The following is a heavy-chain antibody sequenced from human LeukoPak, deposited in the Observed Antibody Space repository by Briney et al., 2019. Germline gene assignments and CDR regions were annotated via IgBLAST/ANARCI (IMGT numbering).Heavy chain of an antibody. J-gene: IGHJ4*02. CDR2: ISGSGGST. Sequence: AGGSLRLSCAASGFTFSSYAMSWVRQAPGKGLEWVSAISGSGGSTYYADSVKGRYTISRDNSKNTLYLQMNSLRAEDTAVYYCAKDTLVRGVIDYWGQGTLVTVSS. V-gene: IGHV3-23*01. D-gene: IGHD3-10*01. CDR3: AKDTLVRGVIDY. CDR1: GFTFSSYA.